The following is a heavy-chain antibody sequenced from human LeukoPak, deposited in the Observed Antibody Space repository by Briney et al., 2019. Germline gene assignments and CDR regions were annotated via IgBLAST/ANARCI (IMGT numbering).Heavy chain of an antibody. CDR3: ARAVGPFDF. CDR2: IWHDGSIK. J-gene: IGHJ3*01. Sequence: GRSLRLSCAASGFTFSTYGMHWVRQAPGKGLEWVAVIWHDGSIKYYADSVKGRFTTSRDNSKNTLYLQMNSLRAEDTAVYYCARAVGPFDFWGPGTIVIVSS. V-gene: IGHV3-33*01. CDR1: GFTFSTYG.